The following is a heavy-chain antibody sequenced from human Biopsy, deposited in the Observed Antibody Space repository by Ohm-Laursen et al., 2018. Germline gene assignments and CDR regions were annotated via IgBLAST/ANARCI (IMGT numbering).Heavy chain of an antibody. J-gene: IGHJ4*02. V-gene: IGHV1-2*02. CDR2: INPKSGGT. D-gene: IGHD6-19*01. CDR3: ALQSVAQMKNFDY. CDR1: GFSFTGYY. Sequence: ASVTVSCKASGFSFTGYYIHWVRQAPGKGLEWMGWINPKSGGTNYAQKFQGNITMTKNTSMSTAYMEMSRLRSDDTAVYYCALQSVAQMKNFDYWGQGTLVTVSS.